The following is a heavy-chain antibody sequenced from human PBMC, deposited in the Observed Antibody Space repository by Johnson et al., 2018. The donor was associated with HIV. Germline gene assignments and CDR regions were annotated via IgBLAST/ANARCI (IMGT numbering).Heavy chain of an antibody. Sequence: QVQLVESGGGVVQPGRSLRLSCAASGFTFSSYAMHWVRQAPGKGLEWVAVISYDGSNKYYADSVKGLFTISRDNSKNTLYLQMNSLRDEDRAVYYCAKDLSSGWYHAFDIWGQGTMITVSS. CDR3: AKDLSSGWYHAFDI. J-gene: IGHJ3*02. CDR1: GFTFSSYA. CDR2: ISYDGSNK. V-gene: IGHV3-30*04. D-gene: IGHD6-19*01.